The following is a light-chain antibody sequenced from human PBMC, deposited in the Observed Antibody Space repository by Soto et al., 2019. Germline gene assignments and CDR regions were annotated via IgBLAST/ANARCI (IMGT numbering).Light chain of an antibody. CDR3: QQYGSSPWT. CDR2: DGS. Sequence: EIVLTQSPGTLSLSPGERATLSCRASQSVGSTYLAWYQQTRGQAPRLLIYDGSSRATGIPDRFSGSGSGTDFTLTISRLEPEDFAVYYCQQYGSSPWTFGQGTKVEIK. V-gene: IGKV3-20*01. J-gene: IGKJ1*01. CDR1: QSVGSTY.